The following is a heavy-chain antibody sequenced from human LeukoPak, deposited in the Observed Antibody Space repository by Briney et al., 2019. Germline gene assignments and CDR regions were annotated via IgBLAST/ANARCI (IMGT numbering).Heavy chain of an antibody. CDR1: GYTFTGYY. V-gene: IGHV1-2*02. Sequence: ASVKVSCKASGYTFTGYYMHWVRQAPGRGLEWMGWINPNSGGTNYAQKFQGRVTMTRDTSISTAYMELSRLRSDDTAVYYCASEERSGWYEIDYWGQGTLVTVSS. CDR3: ASEERSGWYEIDY. J-gene: IGHJ4*02. CDR2: INPNSGGT. D-gene: IGHD6-19*01.